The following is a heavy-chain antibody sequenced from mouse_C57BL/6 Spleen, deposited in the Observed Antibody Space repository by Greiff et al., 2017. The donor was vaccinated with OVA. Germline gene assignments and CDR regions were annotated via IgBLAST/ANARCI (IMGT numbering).Heavy chain of an antibody. CDR3: ARKYNQYYFDY. J-gene: IGHJ2*01. CDR1: GYSITSGYY. V-gene: IGHV3-6*01. CDR2: ISYDGSN. D-gene: IGHD1-3*01. Sequence: EVQLQQSGPGLVKPSQSLSLTCSVTGYSITSGYYWNWIRQFPGNKLEWMGYISYDGSNNYNPSLKNRISITRDTSKNQFFLKLNSVTTEDTATYYCARKYNQYYFDYWGQGTTLTVSS.